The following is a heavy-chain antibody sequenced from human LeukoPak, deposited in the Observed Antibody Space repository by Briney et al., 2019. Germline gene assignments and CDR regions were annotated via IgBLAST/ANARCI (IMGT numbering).Heavy chain of an antibody. CDR3: ARNELISSNYYYYGMDV. Sequence: SETLSLTCTVSGGSISSGGNYWTWIRQNPGKGLEWIGYINYSGNAYYNPSLKSRVTISVDTSKNQFSLKLSSVTAADTAVYYCARNELISSNYYYYGMDVWGQGITVTVSS. V-gene: IGHV4-31*03. J-gene: IGHJ6*02. CDR2: INYSGNA. CDR1: GGSISSGGNY.